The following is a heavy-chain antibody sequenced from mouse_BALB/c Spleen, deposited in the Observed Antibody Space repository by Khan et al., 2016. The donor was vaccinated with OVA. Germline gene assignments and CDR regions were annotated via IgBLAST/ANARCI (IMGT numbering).Heavy chain of an antibody. CDR3: ARRTTDYAMDY. V-gene: IGHV1-4*01. J-gene: IGHJ4*01. CDR1: GYTFTSNT. Sequence: QVQLQQSGAELARPGASVKMSCKASGYTFTSNTMHWVKQRPGQGLEWIGYINPRSSYTNYNQKFKDKATLTPDKSSSTAYMQLSSLTSEDSAVYYCARRTTDYAMDYWGQGTSVTVSS. D-gene: IGHD2-14*01. CDR2: INPRSSYT.